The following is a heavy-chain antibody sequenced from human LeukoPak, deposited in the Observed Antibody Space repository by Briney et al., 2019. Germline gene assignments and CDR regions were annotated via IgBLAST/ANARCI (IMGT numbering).Heavy chain of an antibody. CDR1: GGSITSGAYY. D-gene: IGHD3-22*01. V-gene: IGHV4-31*03. CDR2: VHYTGST. J-gene: IGHJ4*02. CDR3: ARDNVVILAGHHFDY. Sequence: SPSQTLSLTCTVSGGSITSGAYYWSWIRQHPGKGLEWLGCVHYTGSTYYNPTLKSRVTISVDTSKNQFSLKLSSVTAADTAVYYCARDNVVILAGHHFDYWGQGTLVTVSS.